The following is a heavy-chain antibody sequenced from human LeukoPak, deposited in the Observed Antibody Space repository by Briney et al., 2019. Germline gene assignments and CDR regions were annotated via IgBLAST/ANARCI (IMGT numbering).Heavy chain of an antibody. CDR2: ISAYNGNT. D-gene: IGHD6-6*01. Sequence: VASVKVSCKASGYTFTSYGISWVRQAPGQGLEWMGWISAYNGNTNYAQKLQGRVTMTTDTSTSTAYMELRSLRSDDTAVYYCARGEPLYLSSSPGDYWGQGTLVTVSS. J-gene: IGHJ4*02. V-gene: IGHV1-18*01. CDR1: GYTFTSYG. CDR3: ARGEPLYLSSSPGDY.